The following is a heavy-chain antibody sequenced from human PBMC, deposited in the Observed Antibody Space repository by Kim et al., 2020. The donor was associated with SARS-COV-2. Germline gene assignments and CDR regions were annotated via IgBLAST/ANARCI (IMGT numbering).Heavy chain of an antibody. CDR2: STI. J-gene: IGHJ6*02. V-gene: IGHV3-48*01. CDR3: AAFGEDGMDV. Sequence: STITHADTVKGRFTIARDNAKNSLYLQMTSRRAEDTAVYYCAAFGEDGMDVWGQGTTVTVSS. D-gene: IGHD3-10*01.